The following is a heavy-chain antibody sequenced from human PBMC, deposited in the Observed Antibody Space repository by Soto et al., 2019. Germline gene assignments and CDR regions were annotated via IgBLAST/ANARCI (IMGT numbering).Heavy chain of an antibody. D-gene: IGHD1-26*01. V-gene: IGHV3-7*03. CDR3: ARDYPGGSYYDY. CDR1: GFTFSSYW. Sequence: PGGSLRLSCAASGFTFSSYWMSWVRQAPGKGLEWVARINQDGSEKYYVDSVKGRFTISRDNAKNSLYLQMNSLRAEDKAVYYCARDYPGGSYYDYWGQGTLVTVSS. J-gene: IGHJ4*02. CDR2: INQDGSEK.